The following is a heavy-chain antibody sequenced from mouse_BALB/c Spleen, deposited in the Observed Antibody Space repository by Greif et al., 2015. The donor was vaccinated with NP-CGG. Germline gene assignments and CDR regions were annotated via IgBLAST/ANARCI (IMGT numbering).Heavy chain of an antibody. CDR1: GYTFTDYY. J-gene: IGHJ2*01. CDR2: VNPYNGGT. D-gene: IGHD1-1*01. Sequence: VQLQQSGPELVRPGASVKMSCKASGYTFTDYYMDWVKQSHGESFEWIGRVNPYNGGTSYNQKFKGKATLTVDKSSSTAYMELNSLTSEDSAVYYCARSNYGSSLYFDYWGQGTTLTVSS. CDR3: ARSNYGSSLYFDY. V-gene: IGHV1-19*01.